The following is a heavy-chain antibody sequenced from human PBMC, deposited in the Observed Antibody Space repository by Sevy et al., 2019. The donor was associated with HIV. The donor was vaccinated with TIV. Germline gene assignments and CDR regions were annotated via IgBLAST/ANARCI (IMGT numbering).Heavy chain of an antibody. J-gene: IGHJ3*01. D-gene: IGHD6-13*01. Sequence: GGSLRLSCAASGFTFSTYDMHWVRQVAGEGLEWVSGIGTLLDTYYAASVKGRFIISRDNAKNSLFLQMNSLRAGDTAIYYCARACTAAGYKSGPIDAFDVWDQGTVVTVSS. CDR3: ARACTAAGYKSGPIDAFDV. V-gene: IGHV3-13*01. CDR1: GFTFSTYD. CDR2: IGTLLDT.